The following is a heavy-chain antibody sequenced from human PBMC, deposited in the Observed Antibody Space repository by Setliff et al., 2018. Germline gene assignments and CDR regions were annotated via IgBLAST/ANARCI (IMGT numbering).Heavy chain of an antibody. J-gene: IGHJ6*03. CDR2: IYYIGST. CDR1: GGSISSGSYY. V-gene: IGHV4-31*03. D-gene: IGHD4-4*01. CDR3: ARGTTNLNYYYYMDV. Sequence: SETLSLTCTVSGGSISSGSYYWTWIRQHPGKGLEWIGYIYYIGSTYYNPSLKGRVTISVDTSQNQFSLRLSSVTAADTAVYYCARGTTNLNYYYYMDVWGKGTTVTVSS.